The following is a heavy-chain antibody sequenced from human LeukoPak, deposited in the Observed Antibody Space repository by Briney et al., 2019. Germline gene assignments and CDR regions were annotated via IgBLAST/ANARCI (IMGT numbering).Heavy chain of an antibody. CDR2: IYYSGST. J-gene: IGHJ4*02. Sequence: SETLSLTCAVSGGSISSSSYYWGWIRQPPGKGLEWIGNIYYSGSTYYNPSLKSRVTISVDTSKNQFSLKLSSVTAADTALYYSAAGKDIVVVVAATLEYWGQGTLVTVSS. D-gene: IGHD2-15*01. V-gene: IGHV4-39*01. CDR3: AAGKDIVVVVAATLEY. CDR1: GGSISSSSYY.